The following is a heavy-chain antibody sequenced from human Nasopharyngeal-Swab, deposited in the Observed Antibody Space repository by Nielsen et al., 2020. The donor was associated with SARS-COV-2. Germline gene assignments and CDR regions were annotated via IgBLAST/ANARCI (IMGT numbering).Heavy chain of an antibody. J-gene: IGHJ6*03. CDR3: ARHPPFPLYYYYMDV. D-gene: IGHD2/OR15-2a*01. CDR1: GYSFTSYW. CDR2: IYPSDSYT. Sequence: GGSLRLSCKGSGYSFTSYWNSWVRQMPGKGLEWMGRIYPSDSYTNYSPSFQGHVTISADKSISTAYLQWSSLKASDTAMYYCARHPPFPLYYYYMDVWGKGTTVTVSS. V-gene: IGHV5-10-1*01.